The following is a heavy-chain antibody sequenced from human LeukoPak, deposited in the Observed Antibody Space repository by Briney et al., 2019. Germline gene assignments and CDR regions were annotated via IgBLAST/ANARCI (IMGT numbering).Heavy chain of an antibody. CDR1: GFTFSSYG. V-gene: IGHV3-30*02. D-gene: IGHD5-18*01. CDR2: IRYDGSNK. CDR3: AKARGYSYGAIDY. Sequence: GGSLRLSCAASGFTFSSYGIHWVRQAPGKGLEWVAFIRYDGSNKYYADSVKGRFTISRDNSKNTLYLQMNSLRAEDTAVYYCAKARGYSYGAIDYWGQGTLVTVSS. J-gene: IGHJ4*02.